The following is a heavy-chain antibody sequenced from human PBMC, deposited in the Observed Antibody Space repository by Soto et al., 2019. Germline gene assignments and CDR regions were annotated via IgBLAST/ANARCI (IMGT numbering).Heavy chain of an antibody. CDR2: ISSSSSYI. D-gene: IGHD5-18*01. CDR3: ARDTDTAMVTGYYYYGMDV. J-gene: IGHJ6*02. CDR1: GFTFSSYS. V-gene: IGHV3-21*01. Sequence: EVQLVESGGGLVKPGGSLRLSCAASGFTFSSYSMNWVRQAPGKGLECVSSISSSSSYIYYADSVKGRFTISRDNAKNSLYLQMNSLRAEDTAVYYCARDTDTAMVTGYYYYGMDVWGQGTTVTVSS.